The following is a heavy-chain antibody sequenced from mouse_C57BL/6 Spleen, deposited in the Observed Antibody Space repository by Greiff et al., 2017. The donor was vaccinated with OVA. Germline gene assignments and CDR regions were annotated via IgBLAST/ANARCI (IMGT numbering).Heavy chain of an antibody. V-gene: IGHV1-20*01. D-gene: IGHD2-2*01. CDR2: INPYNGDT. CDR3: ARWVTTGYYAMDY. Sequence: VQLKQSGPELVKPGDSVKISCKASGYSFTGYFMNWVMQSHGKSLEWIGRINPYNGDTFYNQKFKGKATLTVDKSSSTAHMELRSLTSEDSAVYYCARWVTTGYYAMDYWGQGTSVTVSS. J-gene: IGHJ4*01. CDR1: GYSFTGYF.